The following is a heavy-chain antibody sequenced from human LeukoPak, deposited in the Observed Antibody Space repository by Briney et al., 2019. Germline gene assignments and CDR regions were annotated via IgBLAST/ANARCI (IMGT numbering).Heavy chain of an antibody. J-gene: IGHJ4*02. CDR2: IYYSGST. D-gene: IGHD3-10*01. CDR1: GGSINSYY. CDR3: ARGRWVMYYFDY. V-gene: IGHV4-59*01. Sequence: SETLSLTCTVSGGSINSYYWSWIRQPPGKGLEWIGYIYYSGSTNYNPSLKSRVTISVDTSKNQFSLKLSSVTAADTAVYYCARGRWVMYYFDYWGQGTLVTVSS.